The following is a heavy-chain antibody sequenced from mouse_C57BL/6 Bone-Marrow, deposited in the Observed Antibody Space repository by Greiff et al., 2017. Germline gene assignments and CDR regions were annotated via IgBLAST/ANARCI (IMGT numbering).Heavy chain of an antibody. CDR2: INPSSGYT. D-gene: IGHD1-1*01. CDR1: GYTFTDYY. CDR3: DTTITTAVAIEYFDV. Sequence: VQLQQSGAELAKPGASVKLSCKASGYTFTDYYMHWVKQRPGQGLEWIGYINPSSGYTMYNQKFKDKATLTADKSSSTAYMQLSRLTYEASAVYFCDTTITTAVAIEYFDVWGPGTSVTVSS. V-gene: IGHV1-7*01. J-gene: IGHJ1*01.